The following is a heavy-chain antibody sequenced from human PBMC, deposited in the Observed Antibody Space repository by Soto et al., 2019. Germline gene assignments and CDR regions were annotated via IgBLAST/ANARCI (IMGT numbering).Heavy chain of an antibody. CDR1: RFTFSSYA. D-gene: IGHD3-3*02. CDR3: ARSLFLASTNTEPFDY. J-gene: IGHJ4*02. CDR2: ISGGGNDA. Sequence: EVQLLESGGGLVQPGGALVLSCAASRFTFSSYAMSWVRQAPGKGLEWVSSISGGGNDAYYADSVKGRFTISRDNSQNTLYLQVSSLRADDTAVYYCARSLFLASTNTEPFDYWGQGALVTGSS. V-gene: IGHV3-23*01.